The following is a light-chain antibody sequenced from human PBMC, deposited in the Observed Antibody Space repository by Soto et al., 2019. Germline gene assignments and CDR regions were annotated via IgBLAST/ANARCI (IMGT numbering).Light chain of an antibody. Sequence: IVLTQSPATLSLSPGERAILSCRASQSVSTFFAWYQQKPGQAPRLLIYDASERATGIPARFSGSGSGTDFTLTINSLEPEDFAVYYCQHRFNWPLTFGGGTTVELK. CDR3: QHRFNWPLT. V-gene: IGKV3-11*01. J-gene: IGKJ4*01. CDR1: QSVSTF. CDR2: DAS.